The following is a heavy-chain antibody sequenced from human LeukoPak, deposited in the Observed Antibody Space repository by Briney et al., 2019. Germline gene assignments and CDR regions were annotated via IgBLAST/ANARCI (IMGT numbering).Heavy chain of an antibody. V-gene: IGHV5-51*01. Sequence: GESLKISCKGSGYSFTSYWIGLVRQMPGKGLEWMGIIYPGDSDTRYSPSFQGQVTISADKSISTAYLQWSSLKASDTAMYYCARRPHCSGGSCYSPFDYWGQGTLVTVSS. J-gene: IGHJ4*02. CDR1: GYSFTSYW. CDR3: ARRPHCSGGSCYSPFDY. CDR2: IYPGDSDT. D-gene: IGHD2-15*01.